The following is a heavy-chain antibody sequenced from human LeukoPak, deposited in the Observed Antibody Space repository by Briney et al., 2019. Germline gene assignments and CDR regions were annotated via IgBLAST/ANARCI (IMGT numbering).Heavy chain of an antibody. CDR2: IYSGDRT. V-gene: IGHV3-53*01. CDR3: ARVVGASHHTVDY. Sequence: GGSLRLSCAASGFTVSAYSMGWVRQAPGKGLEWLSLIYSGDRTYHADSVKGRFTVSRDDSENTLSLQMNSLRVEDTALYFCARVVGASHHTVDYWGQGALVTVSS. D-gene: IGHD1-26*01. J-gene: IGHJ4*02. CDR1: GFTVSAYS.